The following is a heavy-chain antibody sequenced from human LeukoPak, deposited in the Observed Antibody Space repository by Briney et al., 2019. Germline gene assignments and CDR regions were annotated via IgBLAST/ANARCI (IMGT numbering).Heavy chain of an antibody. Sequence: ASVKVSCKASGYTFINYAISWVRQAPGQGLEWMGWISAYTGNTSYAQKLQGRVTMTTDTSTSTAYMDLRSLRSEDTAIYYCARNYLGLNYWGQGTQVTVSS. CDR2: ISAYTGNT. V-gene: IGHV1-18*01. D-gene: IGHD7-27*01. CDR1: GYTFINYA. J-gene: IGHJ4*02. CDR3: ARNYLGLNY.